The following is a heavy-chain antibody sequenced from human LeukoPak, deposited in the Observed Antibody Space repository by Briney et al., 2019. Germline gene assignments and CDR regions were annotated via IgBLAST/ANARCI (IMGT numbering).Heavy chain of an antibody. Sequence: SETLSLTCTVSGGSMTNYYWSWIRQSPGKGLEWIGHIYYRGDTKYNPSLKSRVTVAVDTSKQQFSLRLSSVGAADTAVYYCARLSGPSGGPVSFFGLDVWGQGTTVIVSS. D-gene: IGHD6-19*01. CDR3: ARLSGPSGGPVSFFGLDV. CDR2: IYYRGDT. CDR1: GGSMTNYY. J-gene: IGHJ6*02. V-gene: IGHV4-59*08.